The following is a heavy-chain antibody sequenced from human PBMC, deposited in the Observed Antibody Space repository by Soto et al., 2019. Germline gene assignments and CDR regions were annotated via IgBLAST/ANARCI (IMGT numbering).Heavy chain of an antibody. CDR3: ARDQRVSVTAIRAFDL. J-gene: IGHJ2*01. CDR2: ISPYNGDT. CDR1: GYTFTSYG. Sequence: QVQLVQSGAEVKKPGASVKVSCKASGYTFTSYGFTWVRQAPGQGLEWMGWISPYNGDTKYAQKFQGRVTMTTDTSTSTAYMVLMSLRSDDTAVYYCARDQRVSVTAIRAFDLWGRGTLVNVSS. V-gene: IGHV1-18*01. D-gene: IGHD2-21*02.